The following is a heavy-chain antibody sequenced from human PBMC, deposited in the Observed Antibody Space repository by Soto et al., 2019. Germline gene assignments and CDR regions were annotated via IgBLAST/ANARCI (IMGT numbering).Heavy chain of an antibody. D-gene: IGHD3-10*01. Sequence: QVQLVQSGAEVKKPGSSVKVSCKASGGTFSSYAISWVRQAPGQGLEWMGGIIPVFGTANYAQKFQGRVTITADESTITAYMELSSLRSEDTAVYYCASPDKRITMVRGVIGYYYYGMDVWGQGTTVTVSS. CDR2: IIPVFGTA. V-gene: IGHV1-69*01. CDR3: ASPDKRITMVRGVIGYYYYGMDV. CDR1: GGTFSSYA. J-gene: IGHJ6*02.